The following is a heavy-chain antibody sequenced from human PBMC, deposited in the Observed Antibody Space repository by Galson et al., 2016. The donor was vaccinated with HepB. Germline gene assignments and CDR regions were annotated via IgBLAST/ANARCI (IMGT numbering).Heavy chain of an antibody. CDR1: GFTFSSYA. CDR2: ISGSGGIT. J-gene: IGHJ3*02. V-gene: IGHV3-23*01. D-gene: IGHD5-12*01. Sequence: SLRLSCAASGFTFSSYAMSWVRQAPGKGLEWVSVISGSGGITHYADSVKGRFTISRDNSKNTLCVQMNSLTAEDTAIYYCTKVFLVGTADAYDIWGQGTMVIVSS. CDR3: TKVFLVGTADAYDI.